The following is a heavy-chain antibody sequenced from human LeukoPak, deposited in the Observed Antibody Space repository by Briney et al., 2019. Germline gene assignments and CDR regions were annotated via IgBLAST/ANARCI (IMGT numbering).Heavy chain of an antibody. D-gene: IGHD2-2*02. CDR2: IRYDGSNK. J-gene: IGHJ4*02. CDR3: AKVRYCSSTSCYMGSY. V-gene: IGHV3-30*02. CDR1: GFTFSSYG. Sequence: GGSLRLSCAASGFTFSSYGMHWVRQAPGKGLDWVAFIRYDGSNKYYADSAKGRFTISRDNSKNTLYLQMNSLRAEDTAVYYCAKVRYCSSTSCYMGSYWGQGTLVTVSS.